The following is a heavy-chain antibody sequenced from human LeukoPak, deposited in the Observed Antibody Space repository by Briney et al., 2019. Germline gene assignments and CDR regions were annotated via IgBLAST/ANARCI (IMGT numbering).Heavy chain of an antibody. J-gene: IGHJ5*02. D-gene: IGHD3-10*01. CDR3: ASGRDWFDP. Sequence: SSETLSLTCTVSGGSISTYYWSWIRQPPGKGLEWIGYNSSSGSPDYSPSLKSRVTISVDTSKNQFSLKLSSVTAADTAVYYCASGRDWFDPWGQGTLVTVSS. CDR2: NSSSGSP. CDR1: GGSISTYY. V-gene: IGHV4-59*01.